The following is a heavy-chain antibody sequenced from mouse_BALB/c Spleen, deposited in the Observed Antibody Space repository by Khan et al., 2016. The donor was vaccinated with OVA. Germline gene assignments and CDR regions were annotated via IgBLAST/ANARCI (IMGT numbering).Heavy chain of an antibody. CDR1: GYTFTSYV. J-gene: IGHJ2*01. Sequence: VQLQQSGPELVKPGASVKMSCTASGYTFTSYVIHWVKQKPGQGLDWIGYIYPYNDDTKYNEKFKGKATLTSDKSSSPAYLELSSLPSEDSAVNYCPRNYRYDVYFDSWGQGTTLTVSS. D-gene: IGHD2-14*01. CDR3: PRNYRYDVYFDS. V-gene: IGHV1S136*01. CDR2: IYPYNDDT.